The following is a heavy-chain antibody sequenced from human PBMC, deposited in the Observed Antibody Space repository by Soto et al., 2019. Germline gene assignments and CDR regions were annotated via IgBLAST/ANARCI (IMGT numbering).Heavy chain of an antibody. CDR2: IIPIFGTA. J-gene: IGHJ4*02. D-gene: IGHD2-15*01. Sequence: SVKVSCKASGGTFSSYAISWVRQAPGQGLEWMGGIIPIFGTANYAQRFQGRVTITADESTSTAYMDLSRLKSDDTAVYYCVIQRSGVVYWGQGTLVTVSS. CDR1: GGTFSSYA. V-gene: IGHV1-69*13. CDR3: VIQRSGVVY.